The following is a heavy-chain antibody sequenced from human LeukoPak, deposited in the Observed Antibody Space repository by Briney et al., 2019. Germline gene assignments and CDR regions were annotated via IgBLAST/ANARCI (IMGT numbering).Heavy chain of an antibody. CDR2: ISPKNGGT. J-gene: IGHJ4*02. D-gene: IGHD3-3*01. Sequence: GASVKVSCKTSGYTFNAYYIHWVRQAPGQGLEWMGWISPKNGGTKYAEKFQGRTTITKDTSISSAYMEMTRLTSDDTAVYYCARGSPASGRFPFEHWGQGTLVTVSS. V-gene: IGHV1-2*02. CDR1: GYTFNAYY. CDR3: ARGSPASGRFPFEH.